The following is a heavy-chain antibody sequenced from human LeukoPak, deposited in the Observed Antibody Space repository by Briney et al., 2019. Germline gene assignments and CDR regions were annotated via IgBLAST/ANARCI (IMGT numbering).Heavy chain of an antibody. D-gene: IGHD4-23*01. CDR3: ARDNSVEDTAWWFDP. CDR1: GYTFTSYY. V-gene: IGHV1-46*01. Sequence: ASVKVSCKASGYTFTSYYMHWVRQAPGQGLEWMGKINPSGGSTSYAQKFQGRVTMTRDMSTSTDYMELSSLRSEDTAVYYCARDNSVEDTAWWFDPWGQGTLVTVSS. CDR2: INPSGGST. J-gene: IGHJ5*02.